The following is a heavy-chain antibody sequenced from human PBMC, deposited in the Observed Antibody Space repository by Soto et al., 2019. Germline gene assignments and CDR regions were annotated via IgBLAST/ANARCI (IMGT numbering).Heavy chain of an antibody. CDR2: IYYSGST. CDR1: GGSINSSSYF. D-gene: IGHD6-19*01. J-gene: IGHJ5*02. V-gene: IGHV4-39*01. CDR3: ARHYSSGSRNWFDP. Sequence: SETLSLTCSVSGGSINSSSYFWGWVHKPPGKGLEWIGSIYYSGSTYYNPSLRSRVTISVDTSKNQFSLKLSSVTAADTAVFYCARHYSSGSRNWFDPWGQGTLVTVSS.